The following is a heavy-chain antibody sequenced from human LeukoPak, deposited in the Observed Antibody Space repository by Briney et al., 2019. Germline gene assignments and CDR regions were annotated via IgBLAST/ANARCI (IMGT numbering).Heavy chain of an antibody. D-gene: IGHD1-26*01. V-gene: IGHV4-59*01. CDR3: ARDQVGWYFDL. Sequence: SETLSLTCTVSGGSISSYYWSWIRQPPGKGLEWVGYTYYSGSTNYNPSLRSRVTISVDTSKNQFSLKLSSVTAADTAVYYCARDQVGWYFDLWGRGTLVTVSS. CDR1: GGSISSYY. CDR2: TYYSGST. J-gene: IGHJ2*01.